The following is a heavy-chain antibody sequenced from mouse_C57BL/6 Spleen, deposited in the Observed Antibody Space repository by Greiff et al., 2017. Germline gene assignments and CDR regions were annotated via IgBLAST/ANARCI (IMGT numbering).Heavy chain of an antibody. V-gene: IGHV14-4*01. CDR3: TTRAVVATDY. J-gene: IGHJ2*01. CDR1: GFNIKDDY. Sequence: VQLQQSGAELVRPGASVTLSCTASGFNIKDDYMHWVKQRPEQGLEWIGWIDPENGDTEYASKFQGKATITADTSSNTAYLQLSSLTSEDTAVYYCTTRAVVATDYWGQGTTLTVSS. D-gene: IGHD1-1*01. CDR2: IDPENGDT.